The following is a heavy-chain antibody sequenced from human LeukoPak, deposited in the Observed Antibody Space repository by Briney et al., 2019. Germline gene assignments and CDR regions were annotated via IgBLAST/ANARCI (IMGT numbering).Heavy chain of an antibody. CDR1: GFTFSNYW. Sequence: GGSLRLSCAASGFTFSNYWMTWVRQAPTKGLEWVASINEDGSNKYYADSVKGRFTISRDNSKNTLYLQMNSLRAEDTAVYYCAKGTSSDTAMVPVDYWGQGTLVTVSS. D-gene: IGHD5-18*01. CDR3: AKGTSSDTAMVPVDY. V-gene: IGHV3-7*01. CDR2: INEDGSNK. J-gene: IGHJ4*02.